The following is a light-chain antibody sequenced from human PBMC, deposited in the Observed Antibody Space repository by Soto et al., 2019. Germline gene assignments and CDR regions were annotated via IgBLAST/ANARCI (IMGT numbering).Light chain of an antibody. Sequence: QAVVTQEPSLTVSPGGTVTLTCGSSTGAVTSGHYPYWFQQKPGQAPRTLIYDTSNKHSWTPARFSGSLLGDKAALTLSGAQPEDEAQYYCLLSYNAARVFGGGTKVTVL. CDR1: TGAVTSGHY. J-gene: IGLJ2*01. V-gene: IGLV7-46*01. CDR2: DTS. CDR3: LLSYNAARV.